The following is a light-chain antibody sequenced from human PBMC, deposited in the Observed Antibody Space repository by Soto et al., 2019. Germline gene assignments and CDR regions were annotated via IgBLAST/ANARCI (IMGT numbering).Light chain of an antibody. J-gene: IGKJ5*01. V-gene: IGKV3-11*01. CDR2: GAS. CDR1: S. CDR3: RHRTQLLGD. Sequence: SIAWYQQKPGQAPRLLIYGASSRATGIPDRFIVSGTGTDFTLTISILIPEDLAVYYMRHRTQLLGDFRQGTRLEIK.